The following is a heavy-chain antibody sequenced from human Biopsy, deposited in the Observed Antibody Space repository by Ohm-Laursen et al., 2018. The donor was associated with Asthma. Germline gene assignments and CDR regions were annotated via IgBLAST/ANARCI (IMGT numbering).Heavy chain of an antibody. Sequence: SVKVSCKASGDSFSNYAISWVRQAPGQGLEWMGRINPNSGGTNYAQKFQGRVTISADIFTKTAYLEVSSLRSDDTAVYYCASPSSSREILYYYYNMDIWGQGTTVTV. CDR2: INPNSGGT. V-gene: IGHV1-69*10. J-gene: IGHJ6*02. CDR1: GDSFSNYA. CDR3: ASPSSSREILYYYYNMDI. D-gene: IGHD6-13*01.